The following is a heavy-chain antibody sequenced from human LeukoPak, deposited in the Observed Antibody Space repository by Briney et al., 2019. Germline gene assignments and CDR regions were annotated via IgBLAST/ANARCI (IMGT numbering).Heavy chain of an antibody. CDR2: IYYSGTT. J-gene: IGHJ4*02. V-gene: IGHV4-59*01. D-gene: IGHD6-13*01. CDR3: ARGVYIAAAQYGY. CDR1: GGSXSSYY. Sequence: EXXSLTXXVSGGSXSSYYWSWIRQPPGKGLEWIGYIYYSGTTNYNPSLKSRVTISVDTSKNQFSLKLSSVTAADTAVYYCARGVYIAAAQYGYWGQGTLVTVSS.